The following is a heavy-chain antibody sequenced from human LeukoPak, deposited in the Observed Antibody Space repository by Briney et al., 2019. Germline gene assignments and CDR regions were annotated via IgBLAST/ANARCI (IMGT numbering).Heavy chain of an antibody. CDR3: AKDRSPYDHEAFDI. CDR2: IYSGGST. Sequence: PGGSLRLSCAASGFTVSSNYMSWVRQAPGKGLEWVSVIYSGGSTYYADSVKGRFTISRDNSKNTLYLQMNNLRAEDTAVYYCAKDRSPYDHEAFDIWGQGTMVTVSS. J-gene: IGHJ3*02. D-gene: IGHD3-3*01. V-gene: IGHV3-53*01. CDR1: GFTVSSNY.